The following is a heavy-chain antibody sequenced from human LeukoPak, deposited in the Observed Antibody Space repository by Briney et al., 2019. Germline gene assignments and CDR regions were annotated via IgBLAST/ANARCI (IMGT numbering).Heavy chain of an antibody. CDR3: ARKGIGSSRYQNMDV. D-gene: IGHD6-25*01. V-gene: IGHV3-23*01. J-gene: IGHJ6*03. CDR1: GFTFSSYA. Sequence: GRSLRLSCAASGFTFSSYAMSWVRQAPGKGPEWVSTISIDGGRTYYADSVKGRFTVSRDTSKNTLYLQMNSLRAEDTAVYYCARKGIGSSRYQNMDVWGKGTTVNVSS. CDR2: ISIDGGRT.